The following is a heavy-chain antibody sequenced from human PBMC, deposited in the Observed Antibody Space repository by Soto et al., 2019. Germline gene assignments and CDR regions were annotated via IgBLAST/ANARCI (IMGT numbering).Heavy chain of an antibody. J-gene: IGHJ4*02. CDR1: GGTFSSYA. CDR3: VRVVAIPGYPDH. D-gene: IGHD5-12*01. V-gene: IGHV1-69*12. Sequence: QVQLVQSGAEVRQPASSVKVSCKTSGGTFSSYAISWVRQAPGQGLEWMGGIVPIVGTTTYAQKFQGRVTITADEATSTAYMQLSRLRSDDTAVYYCVRVVAIPGYPDHWGQGTLVTLSS. CDR2: IVPIVGTT.